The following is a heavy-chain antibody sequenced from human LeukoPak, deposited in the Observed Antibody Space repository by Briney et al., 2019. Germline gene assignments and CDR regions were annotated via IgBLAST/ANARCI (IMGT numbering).Heavy chain of an antibody. Sequence: GGSLRLSCAASGFTVSSNYMSWVRQAPGKGLEWVSVIYSGGSTYYADSVKGRFTISRDNSKNTLYLQMDSLRAEDTAVYYCARGFRGTTVTSMDVWGQGTTVTVSS. V-gene: IGHV3-53*05. CDR1: GFTVSSNY. D-gene: IGHD4-17*01. CDR3: ARGFRGTTVTSMDV. CDR2: IYSGGST. J-gene: IGHJ6*02.